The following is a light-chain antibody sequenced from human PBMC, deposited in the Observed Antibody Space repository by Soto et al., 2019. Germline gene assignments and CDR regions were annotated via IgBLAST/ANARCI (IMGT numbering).Light chain of an antibody. V-gene: IGLV2-14*01. J-gene: IGLJ1*01. CDR2: EVT. Sequence: QSVLSHPAAVSSSPGQSSTVSCTATSSDLGGHNYVSWFQQHPGQAPKLLIYEVTTRPSGVSTRFSGSKSGNTASLTISGLQAENDADYHCSSYSSSGTLSVLGTGTKVTVL. CDR1: SSDLGGHNY. CDR3: SSYSSSGTLSV.